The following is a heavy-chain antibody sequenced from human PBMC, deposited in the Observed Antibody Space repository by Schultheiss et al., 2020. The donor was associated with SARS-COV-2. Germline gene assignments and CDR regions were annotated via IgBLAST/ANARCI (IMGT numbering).Heavy chain of an antibody. J-gene: IGHJ4*02. V-gene: IGHV3-21*01. Sequence: GGSLRLSCTLSGFPFSAYSMNWVRQAPGKGLEWLSSISSSSSYIHYADSVKGRFTISRDNAKNSLYLQMNSLRAEDTAVYYCARGGYSYGYAYWGQGTLVTVSS. D-gene: IGHD5-18*01. CDR1: GFPFSAYS. CDR3: ARGGYSYGYAY. CDR2: ISSSSSYI.